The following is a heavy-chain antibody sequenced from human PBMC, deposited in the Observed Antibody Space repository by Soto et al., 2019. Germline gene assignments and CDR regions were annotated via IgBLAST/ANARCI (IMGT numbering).Heavy chain of an antibody. CDR3: ARVVATMGYYYYMDV. D-gene: IGHD5-12*01. CDR1: GGSISSGGYY. V-gene: IGHV4-31*03. CDR2: IYYSGST. Sequence: QVQLQESGPGLVKPSQTLSLTCTVSGGSISSGGYYWSWIRQHPGKGLEWIGYIYYSGSTYYNPSLKSRVTISVDTSKNQFSLKLSSVTAADTAVYYCARVVATMGYYYYMDVWGKGTTVTVSS. J-gene: IGHJ6*03.